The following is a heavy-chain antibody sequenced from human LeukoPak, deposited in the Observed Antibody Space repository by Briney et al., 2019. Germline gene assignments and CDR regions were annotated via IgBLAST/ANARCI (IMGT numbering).Heavy chain of an antibody. CDR3: ARIRMITFGGVIVRTYYFDY. CDR2: IYHRGNT. Sequence: PSETLSLTCAVSNYSISSGYYRGWIRQPPGKGLEWIGSIYHRGNTYYNPSLKSRVTISVDTSKNQFSLKLSSVTAADTAVYYCARIRMITFGGVIVRTYYFDYWGQGTLVIVSS. J-gene: IGHJ4*02. V-gene: IGHV4-38-2*01. CDR1: NYSISSGYY. D-gene: IGHD3-16*02.